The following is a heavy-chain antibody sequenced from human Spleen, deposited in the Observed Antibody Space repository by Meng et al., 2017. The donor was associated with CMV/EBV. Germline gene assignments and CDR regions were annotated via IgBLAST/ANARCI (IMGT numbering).Heavy chain of an antibody. Sequence: GGSLRLSCAASGFTVSSNFMHWVRQAPGKGLEWVAFIRYDGTDKYYADSVKGRFTISRDNSKNTLYLQMNSLRAEDTAVYYCAKDKGTSGYWAFDIWGQGTMVTVSS. V-gene: IGHV3-30*02. CDR1: GFTVSSNF. CDR3: AKDKGTSGYWAFDI. J-gene: IGHJ3*02. CDR2: IRYDGTDK. D-gene: IGHD3-22*01.